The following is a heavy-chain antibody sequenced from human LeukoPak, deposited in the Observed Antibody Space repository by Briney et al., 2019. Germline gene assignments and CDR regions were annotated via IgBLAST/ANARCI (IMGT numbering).Heavy chain of an antibody. J-gene: IGHJ4*02. D-gene: IGHD6-13*01. CDR3: ASGIAADLY. V-gene: IGHV4-61*02. CDR2: IYTSGST. Sequence: SETLSLTCTVSGGSISSGPYYWSWIRQPAGKGLEWIGRIYTSGSTNYNPSLKSRVTISVDTSKNQFSLRLSSVTAADTAVYYCASGIAADLYWGQGTLVTVSS. CDR1: GGSISSGPYY.